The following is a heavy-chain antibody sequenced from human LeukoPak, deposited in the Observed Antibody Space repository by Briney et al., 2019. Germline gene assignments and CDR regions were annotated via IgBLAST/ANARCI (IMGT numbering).Heavy chain of an antibody. J-gene: IGHJ4*02. V-gene: IGHV3-21*01. D-gene: IGHD3-9*01. CDR2: ISSSSSYI. Sequence: PGGSLRLSCAASGFTFSSYSVNWVRQAPGKGLEWVSSISSSSSYIYYADSVKGRFTISRDNAKNSLYLQMNSLRAEDTAVYYCAAGLLTVIDYWGQGTLVTVSS. CDR3: AAGLLTVIDY. CDR1: GFTFSSYS.